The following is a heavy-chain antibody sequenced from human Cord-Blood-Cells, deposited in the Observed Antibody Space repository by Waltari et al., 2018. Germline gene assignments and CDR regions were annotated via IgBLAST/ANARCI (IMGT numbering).Heavy chain of an antibody. CDR2: ISAYNGNT. J-gene: IGHJ3*02. V-gene: IGHV1-18*04. D-gene: IGHD2-21*01. Sequence: QVQLVQSGAEVKKPGASVKVSCKASGYTFTSYGSSWVRSAPGHGLEWMGWISAYNGNTNYAQKLQGRVTMTTDTSTSTAYMELRSLRSDDTAVYYCARDLGYCGGDCYSNAFDIWGQGTMVTVSS. CDR1: GYTFTSYG. CDR3: ARDLGYCGGDCYSNAFDI.